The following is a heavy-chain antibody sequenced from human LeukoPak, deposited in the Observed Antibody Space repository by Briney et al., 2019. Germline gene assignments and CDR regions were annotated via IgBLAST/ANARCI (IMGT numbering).Heavy chain of an antibody. CDR3: ARDSGGGYYYGSSDYYAEYFQH. CDR2: INFNSGGT. J-gene: IGHJ1*01. V-gene: IGHV1-2*02. Sequence: ASVKVSCKASGYTFSTYYIHWVRQAPGQGLEWMGWINFNSGGTNYAQKFQGRVTVTRDTSFSTAYMELSRLRSDDTAVYYCARDSGGGYYYGSSDYYAEYFQHWGQGTLVTVSS. CDR1: GYTFSTYY. D-gene: IGHD3-22*01.